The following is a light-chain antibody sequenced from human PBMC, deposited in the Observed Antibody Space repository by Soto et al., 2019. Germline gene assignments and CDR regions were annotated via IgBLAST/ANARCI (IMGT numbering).Light chain of an antibody. J-gene: IGKJ1*01. CDR2: GAS. V-gene: IGKV3-15*01. Sequence: EIVMTQSPATVSVSPGERVTLSCRASQSVSSNLAWYQQKPGQAPRLLISGASTRATGVPARFSGSGPGTEFTLTISSLQAEDFAIYYCQQYNTWPPTFGQGTKVEI. CDR3: QQYNTWPPT. CDR1: QSVSSN.